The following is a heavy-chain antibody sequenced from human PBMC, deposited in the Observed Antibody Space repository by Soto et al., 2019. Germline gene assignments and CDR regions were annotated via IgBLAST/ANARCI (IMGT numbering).Heavy chain of an antibody. CDR2: IRSDGRT. CDR1: GGSVSSGDFF. D-gene: IGHD6-19*01. J-gene: IGHJ4*02. CDR3: ATTGRTAVTGTVLDN. V-gene: IGHV4-61*08. Sequence: SETLSLTCTVSGGSVSSGDFFWTWMRQPPGKALEYVGYIRSDGRTYYGPSLDSRVTISKDTSKNQFSLNLKSVIAADTAVYHCATTGRTAVTGTVLDNWGQGTLVTVSS.